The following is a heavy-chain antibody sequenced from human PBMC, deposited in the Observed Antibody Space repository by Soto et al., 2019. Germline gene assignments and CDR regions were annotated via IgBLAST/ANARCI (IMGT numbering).Heavy chain of an antibody. CDR2: VTVTGGST. J-gene: IGHJ5*02. Sequence: PWGSLRLSCAASTMSFNTYGVTWVRQAPWKGLEWVSTVTVTGGSTYYADSVKGRFTISRDRSNYTVSLLLNSLRVEDTAIYYCARQRSPEGWFDPWGQGTLVTVSS. V-gene: IGHV3-23*01. D-gene: IGHD3-10*01. CDR3: ARQRSPEGWFDP. CDR1: TMSFNTYG.